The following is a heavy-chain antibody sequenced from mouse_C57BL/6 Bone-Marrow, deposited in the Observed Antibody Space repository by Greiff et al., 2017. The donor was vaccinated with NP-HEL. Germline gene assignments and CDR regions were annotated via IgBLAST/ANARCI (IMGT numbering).Heavy chain of an antibody. CDR2: IDPSDSYT. D-gene: IGHD2-4*01. V-gene: IGHV1-69*01. CDR3: ARGTYDYDEKDY. CDR1: GYTFTSYW. Sequence: QVQLQQPGAELVMPGASVKLSCKASGYTFTSYWMHWVKQRPGQGLEWIGEIDPSDSYTNYNQKFKGKSTLTVDKSSSTAYIQLSSLTSEDSAVYYCARGTYDYDEKDYWGQGTTLTVSS. J-gene: IGHJ2*01.